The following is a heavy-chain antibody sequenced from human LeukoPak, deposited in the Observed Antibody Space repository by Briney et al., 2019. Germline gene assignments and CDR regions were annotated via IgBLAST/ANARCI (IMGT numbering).Heavy chain of an antibody. V-gene: IGHV4-61*02. CDR2: IYTSGGT. D-gene: IGHD1-26*01. J-gene: IGHJ3*02. Sequence: PSQTLSLTCTVSGGSISSGSYYWSWIRQPAGKGLEWIGRIYTSGGTNYNPSLNNGVTISVDTSKNHFSLKLSSVTAADPAVYYCARTPAGESDAFDIWGQGTMVTVSS. CDR3: ARTPAGESDAFDI. CDR1: GGSISSGSYY.